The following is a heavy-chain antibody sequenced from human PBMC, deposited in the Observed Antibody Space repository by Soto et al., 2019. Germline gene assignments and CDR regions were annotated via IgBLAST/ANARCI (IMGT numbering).Heavy chain of an antibody. Sequence: GWSLRLSFASSGFIFGSYALSWGRQAPGKGLEGVSTIIGSDGKTFYSNSVNVRLSISRYTSQNTLYLQMHRTREDDTDIYYCARWSYIDSWAKGTRVT. CDR3: ARWSYIDS. J-gene: IGHJ4*02. V-gene: IGHV3-23*01. CDR2: IIGSDGKT. CDR1: GFIFGSYA. D-gene: IGHD3-3*01.